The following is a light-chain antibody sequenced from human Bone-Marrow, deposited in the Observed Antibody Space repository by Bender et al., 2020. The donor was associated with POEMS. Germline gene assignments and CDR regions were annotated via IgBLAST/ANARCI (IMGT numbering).Light chain of an antibody. J-gene: IGLJ2*01. V-gene: IGLV1-40*01. CDR3: SSFTGINNPVV. Sequence: QSMLTQPPSVSGAPGQRVTISCTGRSSNIGAGYDVYWYQQLPGTAPKLLIYGNTNRPSGVPDRFSASKSGTSASLAITGLQAEDEADYYCSSFTGINNPVVFGGGTKLTVL. CDR2: GNT. CDR1: SSNIGAGYD.